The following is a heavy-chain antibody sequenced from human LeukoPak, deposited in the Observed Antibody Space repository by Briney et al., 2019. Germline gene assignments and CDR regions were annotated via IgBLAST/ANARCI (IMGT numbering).Heavy chain of an antibody. CDR1: GFTFSSYA. V-gene: IGHV3-23*01. CDR2: ISGSGGST. J-gene: IGHJ3*02. D-gene: IGHD6-13*01. CDR3: AKTQGTWYFDAFDI. Sequence: GGSLRLSCAASGFTFSSYAMSWVRQAPGTGLEGGSGISGSGGSTYYADSVKGRFTISRDNSKNTLYLQMNSLRADDTAVYYCAKTQGTWYFDAFDIWGQGTMVTVAS.